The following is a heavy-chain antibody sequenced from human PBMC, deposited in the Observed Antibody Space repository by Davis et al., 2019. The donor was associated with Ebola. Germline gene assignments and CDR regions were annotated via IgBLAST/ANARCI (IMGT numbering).Heavy chain of an antibody. V-gene: IGHV4-39*01. CDR3: ARQGWSGYSLRHWLDP. Sequence: MPSETLSLTCTVSGVSISSNIYYWPWIRQPPGKGLEWVGSIYSDGSAYYNPSLKSRVTISVDTSKNQFSLKLRSVTAADTAVYYCARQGWSGYSLRHWLDPWGRGTLVTVSS. CDR2: IYSDGSA. CDR1: GVSISSNIYY. D-gene: IGHD3-3*01. J-gene: IGHJ5*02.